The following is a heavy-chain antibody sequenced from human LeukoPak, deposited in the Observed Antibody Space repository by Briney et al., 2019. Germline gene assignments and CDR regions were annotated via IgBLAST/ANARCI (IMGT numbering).Heavy chain of an antibody. V-gene: IGHV3-64*01. D-gene: IGHD4-23*01. CDR2: ISSNGGST. CDR1: GFTFSSYA. CDR3: ARAPDYGGNLGAFDI. J-gene: IGHJ3*02. Sequence: PGGSLRLSCVASGFTFSSYAMHWVRQAPGKGLEYVSAISSNGGSTYYANSVKGRFTISRDNSKNTLYLQMGSLRAEDMAVYYCARAPDYGGNLGAFDIWGQGTMVTVSS.